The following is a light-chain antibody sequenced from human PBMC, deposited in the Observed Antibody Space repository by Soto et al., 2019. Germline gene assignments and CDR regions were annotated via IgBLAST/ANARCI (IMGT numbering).Light chain of an antibody. CDR2: DAS. CDR3: QQYGSSPLIS. J-gene: IGKJ5*01. CDR1: QSVSSY. Sequence: EIVLTQSPATLSLSPGERATLSCRASQSVSSYLAWYQQKPDQAPRLLIYDASNRATGIPDRFSGSGSGRDFTLTISGLEPEDFAVYYCQQYGSSPLISFGQGTRLQIK. V-gene: IGKV3-11*02.